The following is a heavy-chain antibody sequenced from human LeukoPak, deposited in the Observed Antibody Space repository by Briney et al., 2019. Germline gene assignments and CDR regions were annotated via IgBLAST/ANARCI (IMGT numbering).Heavy chain of an antibody. J-gene: IGHJ5*02. CDR2: ISYDGSNK. CDR1: GVTLSNYA. D-gene: IGHD3-10*01. CDR3: AKDYGGSGSYYPWFDP. V-gene: IGHV3-30*04. Sequence: GGSLRLSCVASGVTLSNYAMSWARQAPGKGLEWVAVISYDGSNKYYADSVKGRFTISRDNSKNTLYLQMNSLRAEDTAVYYCAKDYGGSGSYYPWFDPWGQGTLVTVSS.